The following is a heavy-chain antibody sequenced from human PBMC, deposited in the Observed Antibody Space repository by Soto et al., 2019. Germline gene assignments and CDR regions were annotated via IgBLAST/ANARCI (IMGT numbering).Heavy chain of an antibody. CDR1: GFSLDTSGAA. D-gene: IGHD3-10*01. V-gene: IGHV2-5*02. Sequence: QITLKESGPTLVKPTQTLTLTCTFSGFSLDTSGAAVGWIRQPPGNGLKWLAVIYWDDVKRSSPSLRSRLTITKDTSKNQVVLRMTNMDPADTGTYYCAHRDRASGGLFDYWGQGTLVTVSS. CDR2: IYWDDVK. J-gene: IGHJ4*02. CDR3: AHRDRASGGLFDY.